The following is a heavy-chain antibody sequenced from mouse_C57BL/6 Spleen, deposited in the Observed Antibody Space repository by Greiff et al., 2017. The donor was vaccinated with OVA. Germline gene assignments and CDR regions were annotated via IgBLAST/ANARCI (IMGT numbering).Heavy chain of an antibody. CDR3: ARFGTIYYFDY. D-gene: IGHD4-1*01. Sequence: EVQLQESGPELVKPGASVKISCKASGYSFTGYYMNWVKQSPEKSLEWIGEINPSTGGTTYNQKFKAKATLTVDKSSSTAYMQLKSLTSEDSAVYYCARFGTIYYFDYWGQGTTLTVSS. J-gene: IGHJ2*01. CDR2: INPSTGGT. V-gene: IGHV1-42*01. CDR1: GYSFTGYY.